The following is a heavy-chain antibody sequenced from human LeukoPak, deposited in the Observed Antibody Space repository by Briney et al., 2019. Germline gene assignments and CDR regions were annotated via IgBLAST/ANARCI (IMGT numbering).Heavy chain of an antibody. CDR1: GFTFSDYY. Sequence: GGSLRLSCAASGFTFSDYYMSWIRQAPGKGLEWVAYITGSGDIRSYLDSVKGRFTISRDNSKNTLYLQMNSLRAEDTAVYYCAKDLHPTAMDNANFDYWGQGTLVTVSS. CDR2: ITGSGDIR. D-gene: IGHD5-18*01. CDR3: AKDLHPTAMDNANFDY. J-gene: IGHJ4*02. V-gene: IGHV3-11*04.